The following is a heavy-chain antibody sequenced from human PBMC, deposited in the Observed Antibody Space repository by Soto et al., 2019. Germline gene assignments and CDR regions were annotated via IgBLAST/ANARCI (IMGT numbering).Heavy chain of an antibody. Sequence: PGGSLRLSCVASGLPVAGSYIAWVRQAPGKGLEWASVIYNDGTTYYSQSVEGRFTISRDTSKNTLYLQMDRLRDEDTAVYYCVRPIPSRQTQARDVWGQGTTVPVSS. CDR3: VRPIPSRQTQARDV. CDR1: GLPVAGSY. V-gene: IGHV3-53*01. CDR2: IYNDGTT. J-gene: IGHJ6*01. D-gene: IGHD1-26*01.